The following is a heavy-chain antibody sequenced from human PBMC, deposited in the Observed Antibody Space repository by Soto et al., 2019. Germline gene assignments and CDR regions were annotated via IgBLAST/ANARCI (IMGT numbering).Heavy chain of an antibody. V-gene: IGHV4-59*01. CDR3: ARTLPPGSYYYGMDV. D-gene: IGHD1-26*01. CDR2: IYYSGST. CDR1: GGSISSYY. Sequence: SETLSLTCTVSGGSISSYYWSWIRQPPGKGLEWIGYIYYSGSTNYNPSLKSRVTISVDTSKKQFSLKLSSVTAADTAVYYCARTLPPGSYYYGMDVWGQGTTVTVS. J-gene: IGHJ6*02.